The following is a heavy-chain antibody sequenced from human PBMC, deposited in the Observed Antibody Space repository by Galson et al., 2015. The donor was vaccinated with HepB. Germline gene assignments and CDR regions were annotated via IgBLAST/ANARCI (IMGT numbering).Heavy chain of an antibody. Sequence: SLRLSCAASGFTVSSNYMSWVRQAPGKGLEWVSVIYSGGSTYYADSVKGRFTISRDNSKNTLYLQMNSLRAEDTAVYYCARQVGDGYNRPSWGVYYYGMDVWGQGTTVTVSS. CDR2: IYSGGST. V-gene: IGHV3-66*02. J-gene: IGHJ6*02. CDR1: GFTVSSNY. CDR3: ARQVGDGYNRPSWGVYYYGMDV. D-gene: IGHD5-24*01.